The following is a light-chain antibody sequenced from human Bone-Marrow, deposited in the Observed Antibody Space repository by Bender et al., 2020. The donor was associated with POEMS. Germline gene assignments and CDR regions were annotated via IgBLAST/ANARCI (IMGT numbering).Light chain of an antibody. J-gene: IGLJ1*01. V-gene: IGLV2-23*01. CDR1: SSDVGAYDV. CDR3: CSYAGSGSYV. CDR2: EGS. Sequence: QSAPTQPASVTGSPGQSITISCTGTSSDVGAYDVVSWYQQYPGKAPKLIIYEGSNRPSGVSHRFSGSKSGNTASLTISGLQAEDEADYYCCSYAGSGSYVFGIGTKVTLL.